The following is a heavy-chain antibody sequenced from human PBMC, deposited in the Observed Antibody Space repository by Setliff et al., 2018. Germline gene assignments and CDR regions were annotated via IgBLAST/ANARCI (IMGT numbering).Heavy chain of an antibody. V-gene: IGHV4-59*01. CDR3: ARRQLGTMENY. J-gene: IGHJ4*02. D-gene: IGHD2-2*01. CDR1: GGSISSYY. CDR2: IYYSGST. Sequence: PSETLSLTCTVSGGSISSYYWSWIRQPPGKGLEWIGYIYYSGSTNYNPSLKSRVTISVDTSKNQFSLKLSSVTAADTAVYYCARRQLGTMENYWGPGALVTV.